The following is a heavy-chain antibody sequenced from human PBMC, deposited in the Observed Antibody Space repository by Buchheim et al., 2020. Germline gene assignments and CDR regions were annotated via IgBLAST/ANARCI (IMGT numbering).Heavy chain of an antibody. CDR2: ISYDGSNK. J-gene: IGHJ6*02. CDR1: GFTFSSYG. CDR3: AKDRYIAVVPAAIGGMDV. D-gene: IGHD2-2*01. Sequence: QVQLVESGGGVVQPGRSLRLSCAASGFTFSSYGMHWVRKAPGKGLEWVAVISYDGSNKYYADSVKGRFTIFRDNSKNTLYLQMNSLRAEDTAVYYCAKDRYIAVVPAAIGGMDVWGQGTT. V-gene: IGHV3-30*18.